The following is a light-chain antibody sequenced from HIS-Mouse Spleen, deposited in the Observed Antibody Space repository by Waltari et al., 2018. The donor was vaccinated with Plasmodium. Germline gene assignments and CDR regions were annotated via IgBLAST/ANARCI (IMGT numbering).Light chain of an antibody. J-gene: IGKJ4*01. Sequence: EIVLTQSPGTLSLSPGERATLSCRASQSVSSSYLAWYQQKPCQAPRLLIYGASSRATGIADRFSGSGSWTDVTLTISRLEPEDFAVYYCQQYGSSPLTFGGGTKVEIK. CDR3: QQYGSSPLT. CDR1: QSVSSSY. CDR2: GAS. V-gene: IGKV3-20*01.